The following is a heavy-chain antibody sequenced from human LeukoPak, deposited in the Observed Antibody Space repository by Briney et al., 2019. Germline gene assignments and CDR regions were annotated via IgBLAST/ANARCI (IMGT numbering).Heavy chain of an antibody. CDR1: GFTFRSYA. CDR3: AKGPTVVPAAIRGAFDI. CDR2: ISGSGGST. J-gene: IGHJ3*02. D-gene: IGHD2-2*02. Sequence: XXSLRLSCAASGFTFRSYAMTWVRQAPGKGLEWVSAISGSGGSTYYADSVKGRFTISRDNSKNTLYLQMNSLRAEDTAVYYCAKGPTVVPAAIRGAFDIWGQGTMVTVSS. V-gene: IGHV3-23*01.